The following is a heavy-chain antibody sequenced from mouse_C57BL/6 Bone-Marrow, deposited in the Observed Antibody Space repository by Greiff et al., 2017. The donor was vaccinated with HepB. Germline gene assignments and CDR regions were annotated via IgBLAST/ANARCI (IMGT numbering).Heavy chain of an antibody. V-gene: IGHV1-78*01. CDR3: ARGDSPYYYGSSEYYFDY. CDR2: IYPRDGST. J-gene: IGHJ2*01. Sequence: VQLQQSDAELVKPGASVKISCKVSGYTFTDHTIHWMKQRPEQGLEWIGYIYPRDGSTKYNEKFKGKATLTADKSSSTAYMQLNSLTSEDSAVYFCARGDSPYYYGSSEYYFDYWGQGTTLTVSS. D-gene: IGHD1-1*01. CDR1: GYTFTDHT.